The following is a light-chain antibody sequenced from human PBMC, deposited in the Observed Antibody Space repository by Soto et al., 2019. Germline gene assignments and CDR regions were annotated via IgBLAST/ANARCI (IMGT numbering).Light chain of an antibody. J-gene: IGKJ1*01. CDR1: QSVVSSH. CDR2: GVS. CDR3: QQYEIAPTT. Sequence: EIVLTQSPGTLSLSPGERATLSCRASQSVVSSHLAWYQQKPGQAPRLLIYGVSSRATGIPDRFSGSGSGTDFTLSISGLAPEDFAVYYCQQYEIAPTTFGQGTKVEIK. V-gene: IGKV3-20*01.